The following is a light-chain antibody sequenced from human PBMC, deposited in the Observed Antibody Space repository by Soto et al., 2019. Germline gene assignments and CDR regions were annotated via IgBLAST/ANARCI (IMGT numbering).Light chain of an antibody. CDR2: EAS. CDR3: QQANSFPLT. V-gene: IGKV1-39*01. CDR1: QSIATY. Sequence: IQMTQSPSSLSASVGDRVTISCRASQSIATYLNWYQQKPGKAPNLLIYEASSLQSGVPSGFSGTGSGTDFTLTISSLQPEDFATYYCQQANSFPLTFGQGTRLEIK. J-gene: IGKJ5*01.